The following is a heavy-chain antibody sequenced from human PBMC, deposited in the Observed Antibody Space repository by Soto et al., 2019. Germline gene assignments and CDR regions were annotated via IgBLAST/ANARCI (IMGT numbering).Heavy chain of an antibody. J-gene: IGHJ3*02. CDR3: SRERGAVASTAYAFDI. V-gene: IGHV4-59*01. D-gene: IGHD6-19*01. CDR1: GGAIPGYY. CDR2: VYFSGSN. Sequence: PSETLSLTCNVSGGAIPGYYWNWIRQPPGKGLEWIGYVYFSGSNKYNPSLKSRVTILVDMSKNHFSLRLTSVTSADTAVYYCSRERGAVASTAYAFDIWGQGTMVTVSS.